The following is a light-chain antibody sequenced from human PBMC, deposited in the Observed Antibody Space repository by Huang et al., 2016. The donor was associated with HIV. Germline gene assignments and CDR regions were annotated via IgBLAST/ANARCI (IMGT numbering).Light chain of an antibody. CDR1: PSIDTS. Sequence: DIQMTQSPSSLSASLGDRVTITCRASPSIDTSLNWYQQKPGKAPKLLIYAASILQSGVPSRFSGSGSGTDFTLTISSLQPEDFATFYCQQSYSTPLTFGGGTKVEIK. J-gene: IGKJ4*01. CDR2: AAS. CDR3: QQSYSTPLT. V-gene: IGKV1-39*01.